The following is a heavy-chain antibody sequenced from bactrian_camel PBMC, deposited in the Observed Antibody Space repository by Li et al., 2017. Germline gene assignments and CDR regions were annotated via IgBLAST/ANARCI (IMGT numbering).Heavy chain of an antibody. CDR1: RATFSRSC. Sequence: HVQLVESGGGSVQAGGSLRLSCPVSRATFSRSCMGWFRQAPGKGLEGVAKIEWDGSITYEDSVKGRFTISKDNAKNTLYLQMNDLKPEDTAMYYCAIDQRSHIGLANWYKYWGQGTQVTVS. CDR3: AIDQRSHIGLANWYKY. V-gene: IGHV3S1*01. D-gene: IGHD1*01. CDR2: IEWDGSI. J-gene: IGHJ4*01.